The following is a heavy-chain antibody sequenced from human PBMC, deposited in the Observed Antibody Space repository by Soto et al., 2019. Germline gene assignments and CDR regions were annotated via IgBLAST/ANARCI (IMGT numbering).Heavy chain of an antibody. Sequence: SETLSLTCTVSGGSISSSSYYWGWIRQPPGKGLEWIGSIYYSGSTYYNPSLKSRVTISVDTSKNQFSLKLSSVTAADTAVYYCASRMYMTTVTDSDYWGQGTLLTLSS. CDR3: ASRMYMTTVTDSDY. V-gene: IGHV4-39*01. D-gene: IGHD4-17*01. J-gene: IGHJ4*02. CDR1: GGSISSSSYY. CDR2: IYYSGST.